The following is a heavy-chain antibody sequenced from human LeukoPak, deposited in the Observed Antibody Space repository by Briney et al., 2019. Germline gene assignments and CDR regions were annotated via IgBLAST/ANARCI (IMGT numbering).Heavy chain of an antibody. CDR2: ISGSGDNT. CDR3: AKKRGSNYGDFDY. CDR1: GFTFSSYA. J-gene: IGHJ4*02. Sequence: GGSLRLSCAASGFTFSSYAMNWVRQAPGKGLEWVSTISGSGDNTYYADSVKGRFTISRDNSKNTLYVQMNSLRAEDTAVYNCAKKRGSNYGDFDYWGQGTLVTVSS. V-gene: IGHV3-23*01. D-gene: IGHD5-18*01.